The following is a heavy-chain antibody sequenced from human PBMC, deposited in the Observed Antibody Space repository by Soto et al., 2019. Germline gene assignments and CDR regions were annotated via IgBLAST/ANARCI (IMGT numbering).Heavy chain of an antibody. V-gene: IGHV4-61*01. J-gene: IGHJ4*02. CDR3: VREDMSGTYYFDA. Sequence: QVHLQESGPGLLKPSETLSLTCTVTRGSVSSQTHFWTWIRQPPGKGLEWIGYKYYSGISNYNPYLQSRVTISVDTSKNEFSLRLTSVTAADTAVYFCVREDMSGTYYFDAWGQGALVTVSS. CDR1: RGSVSSQTHF. CDR2: KYYSGIS. D-gene: IGHD1-26*01.